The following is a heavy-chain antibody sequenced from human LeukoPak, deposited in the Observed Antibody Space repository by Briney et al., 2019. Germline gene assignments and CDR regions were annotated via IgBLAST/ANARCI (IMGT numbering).Heavy chain of an antibody. CDR2: ISASGDST. V-gene: IGHV3-23*01. D-gene: IGHD3-16*02. CDR3: VWGSYRIDAFDI. Sequence: GGSLRLSCAASGFTFSSYAISWVRQAPGKGLEWVSAISASGDSTYYADSVKGRFTISRDNPKNTLFLQMNSLRAEDTAVYYCVWGSYRIDAFDIWGQGTMVTVSS. CDR1: GFTFSSYA. J-gene: IGHJ3*02.